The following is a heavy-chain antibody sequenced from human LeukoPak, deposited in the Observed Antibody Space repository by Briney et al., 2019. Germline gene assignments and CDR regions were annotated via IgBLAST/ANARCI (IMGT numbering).Heavy chain of an antibody. D-gene: IGHD6-13*01. V-gene: IGHV3-48*03. CDR3: ARDLPPIAAAGSFDY. J-gene: IGHJ4*02. CDR1: GFTFSSYE. Sequence: GGSLRLSCAASGFTFSSYEMNWVRQAPGKGLEWVSYISSSGSTIYYADSVKGRFTISRDNAKNSLYLQMNSLRAEDTAVYYCARDLPPIAAAGSFDYWGQGTLVTVSS. CDR2: ISSSGSTI.